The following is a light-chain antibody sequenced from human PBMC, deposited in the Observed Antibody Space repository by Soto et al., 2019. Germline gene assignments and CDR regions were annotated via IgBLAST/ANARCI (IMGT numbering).Light chain of an antibody. Sequence: QSVLTQPASVSGSPGQSITISCTGTKSDVGGYNYVSWYQQHPGKAPKLMIYEVTNRPSGVSNRFSGSKSGNTASLTISGLQAEDEADYYCSSFTSSSTPVVFGGGTKLTVL. J-gene: IGLJ2*01. CDR1: KSDVGGYNY. V-gene: IGLV2-14*01. CDR2: EVT. CDR3: SSFTSSSTPVV.